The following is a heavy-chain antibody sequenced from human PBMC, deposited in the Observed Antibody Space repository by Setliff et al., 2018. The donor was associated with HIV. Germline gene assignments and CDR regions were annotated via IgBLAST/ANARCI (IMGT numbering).Heavy chain of an antibody. CDR1: GYSFTTSG. CDR3: ARGPDSSGERPFDI. V-gene: IGHV1-18*01. J-gene: IGHJ3*02. D-gene: IGHD3-22*01. Sequence: ASVKVSCKASGYSFTTSGVSWVRQAPGQGLEWMGWINIRSGNTNYAQKFQGRVTITTDESTSTAYMELSSLRSEDTAVYYWARGPDSSGERPFDIWGQGTMVTVSS. CDR2: INIRSGNT.